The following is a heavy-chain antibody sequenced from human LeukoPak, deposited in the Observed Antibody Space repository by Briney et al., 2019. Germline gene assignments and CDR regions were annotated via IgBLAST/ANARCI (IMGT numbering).Heavy chain of an antibody. V-gene: IGHV3-30*18. J-gene: IGHJ4*02. D-gene: IGHD4-17*01. CDR1: GFTFSSYG. CDR3: AKWGGVYGDIGAY. Sequence: HPGRSLRLSCAASGFTFSSYGMHWVRQAPGKGLEWVAVISYDGSNKYYADSVKGRFTISRDNSKNTLYLQMNSLRAEDTAVYYCAKWGGVYGDIGAYWGQGTLVTVSS. CDR2: ISYDGSNK.